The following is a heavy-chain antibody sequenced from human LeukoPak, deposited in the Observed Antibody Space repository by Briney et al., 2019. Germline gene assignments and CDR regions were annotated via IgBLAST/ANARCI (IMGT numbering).Heavy chain of an antibody. CDR2: INPNSGGT. CDR1: GCTFTGYY. Sequence: GSSVKVSCKASGCTFTGYYMHWVRQAPGQGLEWMGWINPNSGGTNYAQKFQGRVTMTRDTSISTAYMELSRLRSDDTAVYYCARDCSSTSCYTFAFDIWGQGTMVTVSS. V-gene: IGHV1-2*02. J-gene: IGHJ3*02. CDR3: ARDCSSTSCYTFAFDI. D-gene: IGHD2-2*02.